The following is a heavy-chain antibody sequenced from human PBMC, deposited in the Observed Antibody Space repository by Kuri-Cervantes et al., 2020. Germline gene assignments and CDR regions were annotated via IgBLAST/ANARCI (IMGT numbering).Heavy chain of an antibody. CDR3: ARSPYSSSSLSLDY. D-gene: IGHD6-6*01. J-gene: IGHJ4*02. CDR2: ISNSGSTI. Sequence: GESLKISCAASGFTFSDYYMTWIRQAPGKGLEWVSYISNSGSTIYYADSVKGRFTISRDNAKNSLYLQMNSLRAEDTAVYYCARSPYSSSSLSLDYWGQGTLVTVSS. CDR1: GFTFSDYY. V-gene: IGHV3-11*04.